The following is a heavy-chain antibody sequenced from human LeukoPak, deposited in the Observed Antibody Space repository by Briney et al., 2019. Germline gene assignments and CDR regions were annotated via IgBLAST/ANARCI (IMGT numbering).Heavy chain of an antibody. Sequence: GGSLRLSCAASGFTFSSYSMNWVRQAPGKGLEWVSYISSSSSTIYYADSVKGRFTISRDNAKNSLYLQMNSLGAEDTAVYYCARDDLTIFGVVRGDYWGQGTLVTVSS. V-gene: IGHV3-48*01. D-gene: IGHD3-3*01. CDR3: ARDDLTIFGVVRGDY. CDR2: ISSSSSTI. CDR1: GFTFSSYS. J-gene: IGHJ4*02.